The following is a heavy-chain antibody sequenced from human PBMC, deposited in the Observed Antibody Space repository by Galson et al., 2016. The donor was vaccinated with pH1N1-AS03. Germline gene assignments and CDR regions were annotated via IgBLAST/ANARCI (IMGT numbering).Heavy chain of an antibody. J-gene: IGHJ4*02. V-gene: IGHV1-18*01. D-gene: IGHD3-3*01. CDR2: ISAYNGNT. CDR1: GYSFINFG. Sequence: SVKVSCKASGYSFINFGTTWVRQAPGQGLEWVGWISAYNGNTNYAQKFLGRVSMTTDTSTSTAYMELRSLRSDDTAVYYCVKDITDYDVWNGYSRGGDYWGQGTLATVSS. CDR3: VKDITDYDVWNGYSRGGDY.